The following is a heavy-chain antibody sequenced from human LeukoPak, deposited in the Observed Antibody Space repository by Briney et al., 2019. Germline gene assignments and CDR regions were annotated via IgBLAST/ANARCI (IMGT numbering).Heavy chain of an antibody. V-gene: IGHV3-23*01. Sequence: GGSLRLSCAASGFTFSSYSMSWVRQAPGKGLEWVSSISGSGGSTYYADSVKGRFHISRDNSKHTLYLKMNTLSAEDTAVYYCARRRSSWFGEGHFDYWGQGTLVTVSS. CDR2: ISGSGGST. CDR3: ARRRSSWFGEGHFDY. CDR1: GFTFSSYS. J-gene: IGHJ4*02. D-gene: IGHD6-13*01.